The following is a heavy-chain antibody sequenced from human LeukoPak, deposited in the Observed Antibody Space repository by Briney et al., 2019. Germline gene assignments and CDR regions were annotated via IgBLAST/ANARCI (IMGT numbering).Heavy chain of an antibody. V-gene: IGHV4-59*01. CDR2: IYHSGST. CDR1: GGSISSYY. D-gene: IGHD5-12*01. CDR3: TTKLIRGNSGDDYDD. Sequence: SETLSLTCTVSGGSISSYYWGWIRQPPGKGLEWIGYIYHSGSTNSNPSLKSRVTISVDTSKNQFSLKLRSVTAADTAVYYCTTKLIRGNSGDDYDDWGQGTLVTVSS. J-gene: IGHJ4*02.